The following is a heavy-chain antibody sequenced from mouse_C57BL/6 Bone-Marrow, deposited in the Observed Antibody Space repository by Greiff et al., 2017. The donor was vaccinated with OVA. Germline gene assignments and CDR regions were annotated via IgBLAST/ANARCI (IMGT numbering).Heavy chain of an antibody. D-gene: IGHD1-1*01. V-gene: IGHV1-69*01. CDR1: GYTFTSYW. J-gene: IGHJ2*01. CDR2: IDPSDSYT. CDR3: AREGANYYGSSLYYFDY. Sequence: VQLQQPGAELVMPGASVKLSCKASGYTFTSYWMHWVKQRPGQGLEWIGEIDPSDSYTNYNQKFKGKTTLTVYKSSSTAYMQLSSLTSEDSAVYYCAREGANYYGSSLYYFDYWGQGTTLTVSS.